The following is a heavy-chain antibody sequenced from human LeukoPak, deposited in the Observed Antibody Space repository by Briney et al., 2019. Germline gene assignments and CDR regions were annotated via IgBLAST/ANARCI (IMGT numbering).Heavy chain of an antibody. V-gene: IGHV3-74*01. CDR2: IKSDETTR. D-gene: IGHD3-10*02. CDR3: VVCDVPASRDY. Sequence: PGGSLRLSCADSGGTLNNYWMNWVRQAPGKGLVWVSRIKSDETTRSYADSVRGRFTIARDNAKNTVFLRMNSLRVEDTAVYYCVVCDVPASRDYWGQGVLVTVSS. CDR1: GGTLNNYW. J-gene: IGHJ4*01.